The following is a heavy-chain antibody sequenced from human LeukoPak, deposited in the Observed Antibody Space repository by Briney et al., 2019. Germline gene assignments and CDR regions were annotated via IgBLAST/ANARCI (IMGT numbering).Heavy chain of an antibody. CDR1: GGSISSSSYY. V-gene: IGHV4-39*01. J-gene: IGHJ4*02. CDR3: ARVLAAAGTLLFDF. CDR2: IYYSGTT. D-gene: IGHD6-13*01. Sequence: SETLSLTCTVSGGSISSSSYYWGWIRQPPGKGLEWIGTIYYSGTTYYNPSLKSRVTISVDTSKSQFSLNLSSVTAADTAVYYCARVLAAAGTLLFDFWGQGTLVTVSS.